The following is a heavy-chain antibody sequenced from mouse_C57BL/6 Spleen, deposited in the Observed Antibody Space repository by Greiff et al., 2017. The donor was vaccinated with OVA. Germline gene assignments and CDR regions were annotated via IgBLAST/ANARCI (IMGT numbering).Heavy chain of an antibody. D-gene: IGHD3-2*02. CDR3: ARGGSSGYDDY. J-gene: IGHJ2*01. CDR2: IYPRSGNT. CDR1: GYTFTSYG. Sequence: VQLVESGAELARPGASVKLSCKASGYTFTSYGISWVKQRTGQGLEWIGKIYPRSGNTYYNEQFKGKATLSADKSSGTEYMELRSLTSEDSAVYFCARGGSSGYDDYWGQGTTLTVSS. V-gene: IGHV1-81*01.